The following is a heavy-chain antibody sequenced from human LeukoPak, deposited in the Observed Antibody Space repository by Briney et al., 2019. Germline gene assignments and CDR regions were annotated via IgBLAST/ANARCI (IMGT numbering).Heavy chain of an antibody. CDR1: GGSISSGSYY. Sequence: SETLSLTCTVSGGSISSGSYYWSWIRQPPGKGLEWIGNIYYSGSTNYNPSLKSRVTISVDTSKNQFSLKLSSVTAADTAVYYCARDVSTVTTRWFDPWGQGTLVTVSS. CDR3: ARDVSTVTTRWFDP. D-gene: IGHD4-17*01. V-gene: IGHV4-61*01. CDR2: IYYSGST. J-gene: IGHJ5*02.